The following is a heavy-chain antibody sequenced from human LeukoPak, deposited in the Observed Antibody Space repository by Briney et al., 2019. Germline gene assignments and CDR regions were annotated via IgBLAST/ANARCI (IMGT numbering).Heavy chain of an antibody. Sequence: ASVKVSCKASGGTFSSYAISWVRQAPGQGLEWMGRIIPIFGTANYAQNFQGRVTITADKSTSTAYMELNSLRAEDTAVYYCAKDGNDFTYYFDYWGQGTLVTVSS. CDR1: GGTFSSYA. V-gene: IGHV1-69*06. D-gene: IGHD1-26*01. CDR3: AKDGNDFTYYFDY. CDR2: IIPIFGTA. J-gene: IGHJ4*02.